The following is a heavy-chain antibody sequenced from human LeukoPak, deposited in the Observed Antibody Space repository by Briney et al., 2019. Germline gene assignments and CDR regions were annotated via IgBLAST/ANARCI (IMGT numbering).Heavy chain of an antibody. CDR1: GLTFSSYA. V-gene: IGHV3-23*01. CDR3: AKDIVVVTAIKVLNFDY. D-gene: IGHD2-21*02. Sequence: GGSLRLSCAASGLTFSSYAMSWVRQAPGKGLEWVSAISGSGGSTYYADSVKGRFTISRDNSKNTLYLQMNSLRAEDTAVYYCAKDIVVVTAIKVLNFDYWGQGTLVTVSS. J-gene: IGHJ4*02. CDR2: ISGSGGST.